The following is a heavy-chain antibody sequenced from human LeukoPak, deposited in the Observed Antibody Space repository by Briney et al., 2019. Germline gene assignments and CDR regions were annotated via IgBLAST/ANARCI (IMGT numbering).Heavy chain of an antibody. CDR2: IYYSGST. D-gene: IGHD3-9*01. V-gene: IGHV4-30-4*07. J-gene: IGHJ6*03. CDR3: ARVGDVLRYFDWLLPTDYYYYYMDV. CDR1: GGSISSGGYS. Sequence: SETLSLTCAVSGGSISSGGYSWSWIRQPPGKGLEWIGYIYYSGSTYYNPSLKSRVTISVDTSKNQFSLKLSSVTAADTAVYYCARVGDVLRYFDWLLPTDYYYYYMDVWAKGPRSPSP.